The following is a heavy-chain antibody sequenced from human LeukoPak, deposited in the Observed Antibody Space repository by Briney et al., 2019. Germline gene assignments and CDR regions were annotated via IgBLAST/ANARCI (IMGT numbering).Heavy chain of an antibody. CDR2: IYTWGST. D-gene: IGHD2-15*01. CDR3: AREKRYCSGGSCYGWFDP. V-gene: IGHV4-61*02. CDR1: GGSISSGSYY. Sequence: PSETLSLTCAVSGGSISSGSYYWSWIRQPAGKGLEWIGRIYTWGSTNYNPSLRSRVTISVDTSKNQFSLNMSPVTAADTAVYYCAREKRYCSGGSCYGWFDPWGQGTLVTVSS. J-gene: IGHJ5*02.